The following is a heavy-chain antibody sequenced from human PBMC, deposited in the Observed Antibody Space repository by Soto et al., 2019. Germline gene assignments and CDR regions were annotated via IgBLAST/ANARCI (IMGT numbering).Heavy chain of an antibody. CDR1: GGSISTTNW. V-gene: IGHV4-4*02. CDR3: ARRRDDSGSLDK. Sequence: TSETLSLTFAVSGGSISTTNWWNWVRQPPGKGLEWIGESYHSGSTSYSPSLKSRGTISVEKSKNQFTLKRSAVTAADTAVYTVARRRDDSGSLDKWGQGTLVTVSS. J-gene: IGHJ4*02. D-gene: IGHD3-10*01. CDR2: SYHSGST.